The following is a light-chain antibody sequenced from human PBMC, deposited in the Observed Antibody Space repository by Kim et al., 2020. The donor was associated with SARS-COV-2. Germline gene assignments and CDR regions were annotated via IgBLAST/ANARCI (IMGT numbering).Light chain of an antibody. Sequence: QSALTQPASVSGSPGQSITISCTGTSSDVGTYNHVSWYQHHPGKAPKLMIYAVTKRPSGVSHRFSGSKSGNTASLTISGLQGEDEADYYCSSYTSSSTYVFVTGTKVTVL. V-gene: IGLV2-14*03. J-gene: IGLJ1*01. CDR1: SSDVGTYNH. CDR2: AVT. CDR3: SSYTSSSTYV.